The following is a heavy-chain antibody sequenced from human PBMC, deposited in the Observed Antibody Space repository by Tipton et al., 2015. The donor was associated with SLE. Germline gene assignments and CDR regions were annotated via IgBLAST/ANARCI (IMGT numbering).Heavy chain of an antibody. CDR3: AVASTTNWFDP. V-gene: IGHV3-33*01. Sequence: SGFTFSSYGMHWVRQAPGKGLEWVAVIWYDGSNKYYADSVKGRFTISRDNSKNTLYLQMNSLRAEDTAVYYCAVASTTNWFDPWGQGTLVTVSS. D-gene: IGHD1-1*01. J-gene: IGHJ5*02. CDR1: GFTFSSYG. CDR2: IWYDGSNK.